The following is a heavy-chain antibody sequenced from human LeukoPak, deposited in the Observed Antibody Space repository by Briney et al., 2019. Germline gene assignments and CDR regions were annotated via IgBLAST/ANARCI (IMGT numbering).Heavy chain of an antibody. CDR3: ARASYDSSGYFLFDY. V-gene: IGHV4-59*01. D-gene: IGHD3-22*01. CDR1: GCTISSYY. CDR2: IYYSGST. J-gene: IGHJ4*02. Sequence: KTSQTLSLTCTVSGCTISSYYWSWIRQPPGKGLEWIGYIYYSGSTNYNPSLKSRVTISVDTSKNQFSLKLSSVTAADTAVYYCARASYDSSGYFLFDYWGQGTLVTVSS.